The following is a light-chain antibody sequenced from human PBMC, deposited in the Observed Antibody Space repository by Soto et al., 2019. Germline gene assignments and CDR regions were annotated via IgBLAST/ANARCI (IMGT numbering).Light chain of an antibody. J-gene: IGLJ1*01. CDR3: CSYAGRSFI. CDR1: SSDVGSYNL. Sequence: QSALTQPASVSGSPGQSITISCTGTSSDVGSYNLVSWYQQHPGKAPKLMIYEGSKRPSGVSNRFSGSKSGNTASLTISGLQAEDEDDYYCCSYAGRSFIFGTGTKLTVL. V-gene: IGLV2-23*01. CDR2: EGS.